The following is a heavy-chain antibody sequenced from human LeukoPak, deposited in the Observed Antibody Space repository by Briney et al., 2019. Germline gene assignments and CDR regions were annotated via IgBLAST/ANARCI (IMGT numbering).Heavy chain of an antibody. D-gene: IGHD6-13*01. CDR3: ASPPGIAAAGFDY. V-gene: IGHV3-30-3*01. Sequence: PGGSLRLSCAASGFTFSSYAMHWVRQAPGRGLEGVAVISYDGSNKYYADSVKGRFTISRDNSKNTLYLQMNSLRAEDTAVYYCASPPGIAAAGFDYWGQGTLVTVSS. CDR1: GFTFSSYA. CDR2: ISYDGSNK. J-gene: IGHJ4*02.